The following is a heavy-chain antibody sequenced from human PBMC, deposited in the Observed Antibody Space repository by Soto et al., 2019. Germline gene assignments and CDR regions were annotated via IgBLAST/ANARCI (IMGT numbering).Heavy chain of an antibody. D-gene: IGHD1-1*01. V-gene: IGHV3-23*01. CDR2: ISGSGGST. J-gene: IGHJ4*02. CDR3: AKGAVPTTPVPLFDY. CDR1: GFTFSSYA. Sequence: ASVKVSCAASGFTFSSYAMSWVRQAPGKGLEWVSAISGSGGSTYYADSVKGRFTISRDNSKNTLYLQMNSLRAEDTAVYYCAKGAVPTTPVPLFDYWGQGTLVTVSS.